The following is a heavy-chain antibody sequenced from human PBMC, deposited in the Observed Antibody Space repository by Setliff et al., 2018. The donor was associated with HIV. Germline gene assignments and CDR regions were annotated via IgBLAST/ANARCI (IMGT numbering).Heavy chain of an antibody. V-gene: IGHV4-39*01. D-gene: IGHD5-18*01. CDR1: GGSISSTTYW. Sequence: SETLSLTCTVSGGSISSTTYWWGWIREPPGKGLEWIGTIYYNGKTFYDPSLKSRVTISIDMSKNQLSLKLTSVAAADTAVYYCAKRPGYGYPFHIWGQGTMVTVSS. CDR3: AKRPGYGYPFHI. CDR2: IYYNGKT. J-gene: IGHJ3*02.